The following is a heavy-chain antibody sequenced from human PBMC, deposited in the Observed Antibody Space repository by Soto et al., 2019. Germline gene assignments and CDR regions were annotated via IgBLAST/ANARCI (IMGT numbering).Heavy chain of an antibody. Sequence: QVQLVESGGGVVQPGRSLRLSCAASGFTFSSYGMHWVRQAPGKGLEWVAVISYDGSNKYYADSVKGRFTISRDNSKNTLYLQMNSLRAEDTAVCYCAKSQRYSSSWFYFDYWGQGTLVTVSS. V-gene: IGHV3-30*18. CDR3: AKSQRYSSSWFYFDY. J-gene: IGHJ4*02. D-gene: IGHD6-13*01. CDR2: ISYDGSNK. CDR1: GFTFSSYG.